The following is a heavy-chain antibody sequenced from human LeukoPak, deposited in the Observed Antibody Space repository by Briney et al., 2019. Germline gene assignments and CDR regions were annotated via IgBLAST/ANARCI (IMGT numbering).Heavy chain of an antibody. Sequence: GGSLRLSCAASGFTFSSYAMHWVRQAPGKGLEYVSAISSNGGSTYYANSVKGRFTISRDNSKNTLYLQMGSLRAEDMAVYYCARSTVVVPAAIISTGGFDIWGQGTMVTVSS. D-gene: IGHD2-2*01. CDR2: ISSNGGST. CDR3: ARSTVVVPAAIISTGGFDI. CDR1: GFTFSSYA. J-gene: IGHJ3*02. V-gene: IGHV3-64*01.